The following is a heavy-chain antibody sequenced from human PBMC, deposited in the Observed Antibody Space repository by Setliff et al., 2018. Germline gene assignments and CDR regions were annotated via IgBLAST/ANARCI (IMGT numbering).Heavy chain of an antibody. J-gene: IGHJ4*02. CDR2: GYLSGST. CDR1: GYSISSGYY. D-gene: IGHD3-3*01. Sequence: SETLSLTCAVSGYSISSGYYWGWIRQPPGKGLEWIGIGYLSGSTYYNPSLKTRVTISVDTSKNQFSLNLVSLTAADTAVYYCARVPNFWSGYSDYWGQGTLVTVSS. CDR3: ARVPNFWSGYSDY. V-gene: IGHV4-38-2*01.